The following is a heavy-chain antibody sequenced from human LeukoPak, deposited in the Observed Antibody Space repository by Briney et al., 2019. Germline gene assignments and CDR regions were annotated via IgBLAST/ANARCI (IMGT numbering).Heavy chain of an antibody. J-gene: IGHJ4*02. Sequence: GGSLRLSCAASGFTFSSYWMSWVRQAPGKGLEWVANIKQDGSEKYYVDSVKGRFTISRDNAKNSLYLQMNSLRAEDTAVYYCARADCTNGVCYSPFDYWGQGTLVTVSS. V-gene: IGHV3-7*01. CDR3: ARADCTNGVCYSPFDY. CDR2: IKQDGSEK. D-gene: IGHD2-8*01. CDR1: GFTFSSYW.